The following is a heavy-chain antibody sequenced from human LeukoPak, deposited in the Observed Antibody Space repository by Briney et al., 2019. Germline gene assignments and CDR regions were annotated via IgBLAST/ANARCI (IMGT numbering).Heavy chain of an antibody. V-gene: IGHV4-34*01. CDR1: GGSFSGYY. Sequence: PSETLSLTCAVYGGSFSGYYWSWIRQPPGKGLEWIGEINHSGSTNYNPSLKSRVTISVDTSKNQFSLKLSSVTAADTAVYYCARRRVRTYYYGGWGQGTLVTVSS. CDR2: INHSGST. J-gene: IGHJ4*02. D-gene: IGHD3-10*01. CDR3: ARRRVRTYYYGG.